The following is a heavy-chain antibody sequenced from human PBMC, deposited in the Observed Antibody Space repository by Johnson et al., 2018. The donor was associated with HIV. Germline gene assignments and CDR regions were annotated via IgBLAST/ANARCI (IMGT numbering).Heavy chain of an antibody. J-gene: IGHJ3*02. CDR2: ISYDGRDA. CDR3: ATLWFGEVSVYDAFDI. Sequence: VQLVESGGGVVQPGTSLRLSCTASGFAFSSYALHWVRQAPGKGLEWVAVISYDGRDAYYADSVKGRFTSSRDNSKNTLYLQMNSLRPEDSAVYYCATLWFGEVSVYDAFDIWGQGTMVTVSS. D-gene: IGHD3-10*01. V-gene: IGHV3-30*04. CDR1: GFAFSSYA.